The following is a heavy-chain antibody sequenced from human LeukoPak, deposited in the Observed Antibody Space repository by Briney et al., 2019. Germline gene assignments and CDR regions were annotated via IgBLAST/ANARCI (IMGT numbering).Heavy chain of an antibody. CDR3: ATVRVVWPASSSSRYYYMDV. V-gene: IGHV1-8*01. J-gene: IGHJ6*03. CDR1: GYTFTSYD. D-gene: IGHD6-6*01. CDR2: MNPNRGNT. Sequence: GGPVKVSCKASGYTFTSYDINWVRQATGQGLEWMGWMNPNRGNTGYAQKFQGRVTMTRNTSISTAYMELSSLRSEDTAVYYCATVRVVWPASSSSRYYYMDVWGKGTTVTVSS.